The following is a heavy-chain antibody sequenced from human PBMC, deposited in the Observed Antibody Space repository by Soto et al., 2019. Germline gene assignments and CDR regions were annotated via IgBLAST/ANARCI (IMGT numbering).Heavy chain of an antibody. V-gene: IGHV3-11*06. CDR3: ASVGGLTQSVANWFDP. D-gene: IGHD1-26*01. CDR2: ISSSGTYT. Sequence: GGSLRLSCAASGFTFSDYYMSWIRQAPGKGLEWISYISSSGTYTNYADSVKGRFTISRDNTKNSLYLQMNSLRAEDTAVYYCASVGGLTQSVANWFDPWGQGARVTVSS. J-gene: IGHJ5*02. CDR1: GFTFSDYY.